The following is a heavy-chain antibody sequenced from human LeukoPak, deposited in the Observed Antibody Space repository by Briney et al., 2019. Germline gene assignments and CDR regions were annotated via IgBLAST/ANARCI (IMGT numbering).Heavy chain of an antibody. CDR3: ARAKRLLYYDSSGLFY. CDR2: INHSGST. J-gene: IGHJ4*02. D-gene: IGHD3-22*01. CDR1: GGSFSGYY. V-gene: IGHV4-34*01. Sequence: SETLSLTCAVYGGSFSGYYWSWIRQPPGKGLEWIGEINHSGSTNYNPSLKSRVTISVDTSKNQFSLKLSSVTAAGTAVYYCARAKRLLYYDSSGLFYWGQGTPVTVSS.